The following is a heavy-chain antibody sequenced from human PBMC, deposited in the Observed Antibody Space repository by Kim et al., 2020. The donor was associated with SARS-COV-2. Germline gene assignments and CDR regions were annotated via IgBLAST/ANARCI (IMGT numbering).Heavy chain of an antibody. CDR3: ARVPLASAPAHYYYYYGMDV. V-gene: IGHV1-2*06. J-gene: IGHJ6*02. Sequence: ASVKVSCKASGYTFTGYYMHWVRQAPGQGLEWMGRINPNSGGTNYAQKFLGRVTMTRDTSISTAYMELSRLRSDDTAVYYCARVPLASAPAHYYYYYGMDVWGQGTTVTVSS. CDR2: INPNSGGT. CDR1: GYTFTGYY.